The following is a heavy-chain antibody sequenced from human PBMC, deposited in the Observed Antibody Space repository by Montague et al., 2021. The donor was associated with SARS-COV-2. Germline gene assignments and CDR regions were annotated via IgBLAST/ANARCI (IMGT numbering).Heavy chain of an antibody. CDR3: AKSRITMVRGIYDAFDV. D-gene: IGHD3-10*01. CDR1: GGPVSSGAYS. J-gene: IGHJ3*01. Sequence: TQSLTCAVSGGPVSSGAYSWTWVRQPPGKGLEWIGYIHHDGHTYYNPSLRSRVTISVERSKNQFSLKLTSVSAADTAVYFCAKSRITMVRGIYDAFDVWGRGTMVTVSS. CDR2: IHHDGHT. V-gene: IGHV4-30-2*01.